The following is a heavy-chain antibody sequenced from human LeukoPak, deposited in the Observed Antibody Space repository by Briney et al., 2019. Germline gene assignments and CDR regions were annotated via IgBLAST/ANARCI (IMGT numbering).Heavy chain of an antibody. CDR3: AKGTQRGFDYSNSLEH. Sequence: GTSLRLSCAASAFILSHFGMHWVRHAPGKGLEWVAVIWSDGTNQYYAACVKGRFTISRDNFKRTVSLEMNSRRAEDTAVYYCAKGTQRGFDYSNSLEHWGQGSLVIVSS. J-gene: IGHJ5*02. CDR1: AFILSHFG. CDR2: IWSDGTNQ. V-gene: IGHV3-33*06. D-gene: IGHD4-11*01.